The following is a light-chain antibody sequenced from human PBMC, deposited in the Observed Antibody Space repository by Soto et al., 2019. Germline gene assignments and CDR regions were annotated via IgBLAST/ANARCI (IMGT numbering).Light chain of an antibody. CDR1: GNDVGAYNY. J-gene: IGLJ1*01. Sequence: QSALTQPRPVSGSPGHSVPISCTGPGNDVGAYNYVSWYQQHPGRPPKLLIYGVVRWPSGVPDRFSGSKSGNTASLTISGLQAEDEADYFCCSYAGGYTYLFGTGTKVTVL. V-gene: IGLV2-11*01. CDR3: CSYAGGYTYL. CDR2: GVV.